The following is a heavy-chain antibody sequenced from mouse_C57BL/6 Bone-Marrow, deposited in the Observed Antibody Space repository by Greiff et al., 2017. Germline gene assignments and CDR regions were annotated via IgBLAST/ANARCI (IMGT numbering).Heavy chain of an antibody. CDR2: IYPGSGST. J-gene: IGHJ4*01. V-gene: IGHV1-55*01. CDR1: GYTFTSYW. Sequence: QVQLQQPGAELVKPGASVKMSCKASGYTFTSYWITWVKQRPGQGLEWIGDIYPGSGSTNYNEKFKSKATLTVDTSSSTAYMQLSSLTSEDSAVYYCARGGAYCDYPYYAMDYWGQGTSVTVSS. D-gene: IGHD2-4*01. CDR3: ARGGAYCDYPYYAMDY.